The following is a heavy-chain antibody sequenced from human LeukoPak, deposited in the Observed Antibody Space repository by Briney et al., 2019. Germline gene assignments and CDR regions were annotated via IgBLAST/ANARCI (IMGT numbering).Heavy chain of an antibody. D-gene: IGHD2-21*02. J-gene: IGHJ5*02. CDR2: IYHSGST. V-gene: IGHV4-4*02. CDR1: GGSISSSNW. Sequence: SGTLSLTCVVSGGSISSSNWWSWVRQPPGKGLEWIGEIYHSGSTNYNPSLKSRVTISVDKSKNQFSLKLSSVTAADTAVYYCARHIVVVTDYRHGWFDPWGQGALVTVSS. CDR3: ARHIVVVTDYRHGWFDP.